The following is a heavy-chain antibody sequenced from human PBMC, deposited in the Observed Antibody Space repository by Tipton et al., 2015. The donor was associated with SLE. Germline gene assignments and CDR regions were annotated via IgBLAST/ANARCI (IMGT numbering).Heavy chain of an antibody. Sequence: TLSLTCTVSGGSISSYYWSWFRQPPGKGLEWIGYIYYSGSTNYNPSLKSRVTISVDTSKNQFSLKLSSVTAADTAVYYCARAGAFLTGYYDYWGQGTLVTVSS. CDR1: GGSISSYY. V-gene: IGHV4-59*01. D-gene: IGHD3-9*01. J-gene: IGHJ4*02. CDR2: IYYSGST. CDR3: ARAGAFLTGYYDY.